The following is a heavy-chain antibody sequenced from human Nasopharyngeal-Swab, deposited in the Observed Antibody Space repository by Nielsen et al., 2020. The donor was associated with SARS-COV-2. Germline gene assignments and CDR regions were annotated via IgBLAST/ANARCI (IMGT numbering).Heavy chain of an antibody. D-gene: IGHD6-19*01. CDR2: MNPNSGNT. CDR3: ARDRRVIAVAGTGLDY. CDR1: GYTFTSYD. Sequence: SVKVSCKASGYTFTSYDINWVRQATGQGLEWMGWMNPNSGNTGYAQKFQGRVTMTRNTSISTAYMELSSLRSEDTAVYYCARDRRVIAVAGTGLDYWGQGTLVTVSS. V-gene: IGHV1-8*01. J-gene: IGHJ4*02.